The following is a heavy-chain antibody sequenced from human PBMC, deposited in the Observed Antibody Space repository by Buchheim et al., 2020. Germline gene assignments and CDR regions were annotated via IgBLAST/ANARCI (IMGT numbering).Heavy chain of an antibody. CDR3: AKAGHIVVVVAAIDY. V-gene: IGHV3-30*18. J-gene: IGHJ4*02. D-gene: IGHD2-15*01. Sequence: QVQLVESGGGVVQPGRSLRLSCAASGFTFSSYGMHWVRQAPGKGLEWVAVKSYDGSNKYYADSVKGRFTISRDNSKNTLYLQMNSLRAEDTAVYYCAKAGHIVVVVAAIDYWGQGTL. CDR1: GFTFSSYG. CDR2: KSYDGSNK.